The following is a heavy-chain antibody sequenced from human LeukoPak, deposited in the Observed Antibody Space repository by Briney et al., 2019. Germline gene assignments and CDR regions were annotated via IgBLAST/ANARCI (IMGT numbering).Heavy chain of an antibody. CDR1: GFTFSSYS. CDR3: ARGVDTAMVTLFDC. CDR2: ISSSSSYI. D-gene: IGHD5-18*01. V-gene: IGHV3-21*01. J-gene: IGHJ4*02. Sequence: PGGSLRLSCAASGFTFSSYSMNWVRQAPGKGLEWVSSISSSSSYIYYADSVKGRFTISRDNAKNSLYLQMNSLRAEDTAVYYCARGVDTAMVTLFDCWGQGTLVTVSS.